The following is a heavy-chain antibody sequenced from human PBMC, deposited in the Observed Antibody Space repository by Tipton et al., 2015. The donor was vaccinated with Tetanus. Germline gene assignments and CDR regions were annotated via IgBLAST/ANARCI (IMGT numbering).Heavy chain of an antibody. V-gene: IGHV4-39*07. CDR1: GGSISSPNYY. CDR2: VYYSGST. J-gene: IGHJ4*02. CDR3: ARRGIAAAGGGLDY. Sequence: TLSLTCTVSGGSISSPNYYWGWIRQPPGKGMEWIGSVYYSGSTYYNPSLKSRVTISVDTSKNQFSLKLSSVTAADTAVYYCARRGIAAAGGGLDYWGQGTLVTVSS. D-gene: IGHD6-13*01.